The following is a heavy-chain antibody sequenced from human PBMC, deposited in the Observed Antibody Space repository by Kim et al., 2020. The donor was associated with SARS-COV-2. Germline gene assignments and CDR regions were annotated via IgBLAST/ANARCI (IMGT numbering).Heavy chain of an antibody. CDR3: ARAGTYFSASGYSYYYTDV. D-gene: IGHD2-15*01. Sequence: SETLSLTCTVSGGSISSPYYYWSWIRLRPGQGPEWIAYISHTGRTDYNPSLKSRVTMSVDTSQSQFSLNLSPVTAADTAVYYCARAGTYFSASGYSYYYTDVGGKGTMVTVSS. V-gene: IGHV4-31*03. CDR1: GGSISSPYYY. CDR2: ISHTGRT. J-gene: IGHJ6*03.